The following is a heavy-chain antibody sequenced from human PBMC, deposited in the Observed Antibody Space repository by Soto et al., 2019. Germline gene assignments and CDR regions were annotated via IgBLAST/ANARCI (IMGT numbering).Heavy chain of an antibody. CDR1: GFTFSDYY. V-gene: IGHV3-11*01. Sequence: GGSLRLSCAASGFTFSDYYMSWIRQAPGKGLEWVSYISSSGSTIYYADSMKGRFTISRDNAKNSLYLQMNSLRAEDTAVYYCARVLSSSWYYFDYWGQGTLVTVSS. D-gene: IGHD6-13*01. CDR3: ARVLSSSWYYFDY. J-gene: IGHJ4*02. CDR2: ISSSGSTI.